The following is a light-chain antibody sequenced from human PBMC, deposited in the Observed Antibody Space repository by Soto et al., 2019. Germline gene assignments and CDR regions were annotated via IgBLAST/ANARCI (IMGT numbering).Light chain of an antibody. CDR2: DVS. CDR3: SSYTSTRTYV. J-gene: IGLJ1*01. V-gene: IGLV2-14*03. Sequence: QSALTQPASVSGSPGQSITISCTGTSSDVGGYNYVSWYQQHPGKAPKLIIYDVSNRPSGVSNRFSGSKSGNTASLTISGLQAEDDTDYYCSSYTSTRTYVFGTGTKVTVL. CDR1: SSDVGGYNY.